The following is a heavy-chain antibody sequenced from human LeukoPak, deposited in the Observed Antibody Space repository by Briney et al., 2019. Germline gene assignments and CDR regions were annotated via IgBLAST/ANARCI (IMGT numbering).Heavy chain of an antibody. D-gene: IGHD4-23*01. V-gene: IGHV3-33*01. CDR3: AIENYGGISVAYDI. J-gene: IGHJ3*02. CDR2: IWYDGSNK. CDR1: GFTFSSYG. Sequence: PGGSLRLSCAASGFTFSSYGMHWVRQAPGKGLEWVAVIWYDGSNKYYADSVKGRFTISRDNSKNTLYLQMNSLRAEDTAVYYCAIENYGGISVAYDIWGQGTMVTVSS.